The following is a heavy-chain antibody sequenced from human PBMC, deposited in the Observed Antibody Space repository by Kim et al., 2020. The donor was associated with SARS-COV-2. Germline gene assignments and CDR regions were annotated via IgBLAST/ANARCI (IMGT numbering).Heavy chain of an antibody. D-gene: IGHD3-3*01. Sequence: SETLSLTCAVYGGSFSGYYWNWIRQPPGKGLEWIGEINHSGSTNYNPSLKSRVTISVDTSKNQFSLKLSSVTAADTAVYYCARTRRVLRFLEWFQTTAFDYWGQGTLVTVSS. CDR1: GGSFSGYY. J-gene: IGHJ4*02. CDR3: ARTRRVLRFLEWFQTTAFDY. CDR2: INHSGST. V-gene: IGHV4-34*01.